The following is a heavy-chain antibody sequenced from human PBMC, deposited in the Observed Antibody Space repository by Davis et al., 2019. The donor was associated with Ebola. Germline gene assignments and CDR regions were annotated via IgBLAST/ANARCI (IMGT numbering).Heavy chain of an antibody. J-gene: IGHJ4*02. Sequence: SVKVSCKASGGTFSSYAISWVRQAPGQGLEWMGGIIPIFGTANYAQKFQGRVTITADKSTSTAYMELSSLRSEDTAVYYCARISTTFYPGIDYWGQGTLVTVSS. CDR3: ARISTTFYPGIDY. D-gene: IGHD1-1*01. V-gene: IGHV1-69*06. CDR1: GGTFSSYA. CDR2: IIPIFGTA.